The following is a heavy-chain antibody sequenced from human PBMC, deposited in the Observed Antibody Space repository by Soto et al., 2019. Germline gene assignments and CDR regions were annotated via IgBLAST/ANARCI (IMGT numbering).Heavy chain of an antibody. D-gene: IGHD3-16*02. CDR3: AKDLGSIDYDYVWGSYRLQYYYYGMDV. J-gene: IGHJ6*02. CDR1: GFTFSSYG. Sequence: PGGSLRLSCAASGFTFSSYGMHWVRQAPGKGLEWVAVISYDGSNKYYADSVKGRFTISRGNSKNTLYLQMNSLRAEDTAVYYCAKDLGSIDYDYVWGSYRLQYYYYGMDVWGQGTTVTVSS. CDR2: ISYDGSNK. V-gene: IGHV3-30*18.